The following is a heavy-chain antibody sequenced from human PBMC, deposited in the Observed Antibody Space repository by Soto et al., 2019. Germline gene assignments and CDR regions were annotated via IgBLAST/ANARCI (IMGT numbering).Heavy chain of an antibody. CDR2: IIPIFGTA. J-gene: IGHJ6*02. Sequence: QVQLVQSGAEVKKPGSSVKVSCKASGVTFSSYAISWVRQAPGQGLEWMGGIIPIFGTANYAQKFQGRATITADESPSTAYMELSSLRSGDTAVYYCAGDRGIRYYDIFTGYYGSYYYGMDVWGQGTTVTVSS. CDR1: GVTFSSYA. V-gene: IGHV1-69*12. CDR3: AGDRGIRYYDIFTGYYGSYYYGMDV. D-gene: IGHD3-9*01.